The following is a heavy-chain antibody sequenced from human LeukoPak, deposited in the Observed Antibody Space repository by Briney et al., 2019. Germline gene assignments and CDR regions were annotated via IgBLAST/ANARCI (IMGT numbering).Heavy chain of an antibody. CDR3: AKDLFWGSSTIRPLDF. Sequence: GGSLRLSCAASGFTFSSYGMHWVRQAPGKGLEWVAVISYDGNNKYYADSVKGRFTISRDNSKNTPYLQMNSLRAEDTAVYYCAKDLFWGSSTIRPLDFWGQGTLVTVSS. CDR2: ISYDGNNK. J-gene: IGHJ4*02. CDR1: GFTFSSYG. V-gene: IGHV3-30*18. D-gene: IGHD3-16*01.